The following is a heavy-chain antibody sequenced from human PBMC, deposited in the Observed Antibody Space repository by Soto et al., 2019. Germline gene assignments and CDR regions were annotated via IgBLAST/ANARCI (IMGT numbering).Heavy chain of an antibody. Sequence: EVQLVESGGVVVQPGGSLRLSCAASGFTFDDYTMHWVRQALGKGLEWVSLISWDGGSTYYADSVKGRFTISRDNSKNSLYLQMNSLRTEDTALYYCAKDMGLAARRGYYYYYYGMDVWGQGTTVTVSS. V-gene: IGHV3-43*01. CDR1: GFTFDDYT. J-gene: IGHJ6*02. CDR3: AKDMGLAARRGYYYYYYGMDV. CDR2: ISWDGGST. D-gene: IGHD6-6*01.